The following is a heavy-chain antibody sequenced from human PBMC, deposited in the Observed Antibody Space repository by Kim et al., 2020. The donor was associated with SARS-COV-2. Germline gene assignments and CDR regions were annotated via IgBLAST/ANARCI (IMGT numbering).Heavy chain of an antibody. V-gene: IGHV1-69*13. CDR3: ARDPVQQGAFDI. CDR2: IIPIFGTA. J-gene: IGHJ3*02. CDR1: GGTFSSYA. D-gene: IGHD6-6*01. Sequence: SVKVSCKASGGTFSSYAISWVRQAPGQGLEWMGGIIPIFGTANYAQKFQGRVTITADESTSTAYMELNSLRSEDTAVYYCARDPVQQGAFDIWGQGTMVTVSS.